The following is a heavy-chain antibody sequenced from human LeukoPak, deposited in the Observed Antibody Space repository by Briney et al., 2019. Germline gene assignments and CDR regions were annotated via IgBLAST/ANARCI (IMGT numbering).Heavy chain of an antibody. V-gene: IGHV4-31*03. J-gene: IGHJ3*02. Sequence: SQTLSLTCTVSGGSISSGGYYWSWIRQHPGKGLEWIGYIYYSGSTYYNPSLKSRATISVDTSKNQFSLKLSSVTAADTAVYYCAARFGGEEVAFDIWGQGTMVTVSS. D-gene: IGHD2-21*01. CDR2: IYYSGST. CDR3: AARFGGEEVAFDI. CDR1: GGSISSGGYY.